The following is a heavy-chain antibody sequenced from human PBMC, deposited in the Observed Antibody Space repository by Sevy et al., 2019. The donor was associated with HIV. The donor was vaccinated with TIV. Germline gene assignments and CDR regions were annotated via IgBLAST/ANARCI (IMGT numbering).Heavy chain of an antibody. Sequence: GGSLRLSCAVSGFTFRSDWMSWVRQAPGKGLEWVAHIKVDGSEKYHVDSVKGRLTISRDNAKNSLFLQMNSLRVEDTAVYYCARDCSSTSCLWGLDVWGQGTAVTVSS. V-gene: IGHV3-7*03. CDR1: GFTFRSDW. D-gene: IGHD2-2*01. CDR2: IKVDGSEK. J-gene: IGHJ6*02. CDR3: ARDCSSTSCLWGLDV.